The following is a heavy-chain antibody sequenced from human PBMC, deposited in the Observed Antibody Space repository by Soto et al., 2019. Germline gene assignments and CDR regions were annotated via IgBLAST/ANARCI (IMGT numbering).Heavy chain of an antibody. D-gene: IGHD1-26*01. V-gene: IGHV3-30*14. CDR1: GFTFSSYA. CDR2: ISYDGSNK. Sequence: QVQLVESGGGVVQPGRSLKLSCAASGFTFSSYAMHWVRQAPGKGLEWVAVISYDGSNKYYADSVKGRFTISRDNSKKPLDLPMTRLTEEDRAVDYCAIYRSVKQWEGFDYGGQGTLVTVSS. CDR3: AIYRSVKQWEGFDY. J-gene: IGHJ4*02.